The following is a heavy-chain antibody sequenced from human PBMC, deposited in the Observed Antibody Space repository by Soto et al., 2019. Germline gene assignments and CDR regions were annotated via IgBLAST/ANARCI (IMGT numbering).Heavy chain of an antibody. J-gene: IGHJ4*02. Sequence: EVQLVESGGGSVQPGGSLRLSCEASGFTFSNHAMDWVRQAPGKGLEWVSYIDRVGRTIYYADSVKGRFTISRDNSKNTLYLQMNSLRAEDTAVYYCAKDRGYYGSGSPLDYWGQGTLVTVSS. CDR2: IDRVGRTI. CDR1: GFTFSNHA. D-gene: IGHD3-10*01. CDR3: AKDRGYYGSGSPLDY. V-gene: IGHV3-48*03.